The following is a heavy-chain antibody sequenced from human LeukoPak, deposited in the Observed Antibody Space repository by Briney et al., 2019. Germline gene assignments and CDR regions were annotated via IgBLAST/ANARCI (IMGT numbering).Heavy chain of an antibody. D-gene: IGHD4-23*01. J-gene: IGHJ3*02. V-gene: IGHV3-21*01. CDR2: ISTSSIYI. Sequence: GGSLRLSCAASGFTFSNYAMSWVRQAPGKGLEWVSSISTSSIYIYYADSVKGRFTISRDNAKNSLYLQMNSLRAEDTAVYYCARGQDTVITSRDAFDIWGQGTMVTVSS. CDR3: ARGQDTVITSRDAFDI. CDR1: GFTFSNYA.